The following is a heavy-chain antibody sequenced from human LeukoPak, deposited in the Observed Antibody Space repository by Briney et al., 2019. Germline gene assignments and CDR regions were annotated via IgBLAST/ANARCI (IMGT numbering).Heavy chain of an antibody. CDR3: ARRTGSFYGFDI. CDR1: GGSVSSDDYY. D-gene: IGHD1-26*01. J-gene: IGHJ3*02. Sequence: SETQSLTCIASGGSVSSDDYYWSWFRQHPGEGLEWIGYIYYSGSTYYNPSLKSRATISLDTSKNQFSLKLTSVTAADSVVYYCARRTGSFYGFDIWGQGTRVTVSS. CDR2: IYYSGST. V-gene: IGHV4-31*03.